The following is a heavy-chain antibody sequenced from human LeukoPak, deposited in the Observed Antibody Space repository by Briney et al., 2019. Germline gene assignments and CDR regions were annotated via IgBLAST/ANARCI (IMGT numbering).Heavy chain of an antibody. V-gene: IGHV3-23*01. CDR2: ISGNGGNT. J-gene: IGHJ4*02. CDR3: ANINSGGGYYYGSSGYSSCFDF. CDR1: AFTFSNYA. Sequence: GGSLRLSCAASAFTFSNYAMSWVRQAPGKGLEWASGISGNGGNTYYADSVKGRFTISRDNSKNTLYLQMNSLRDEDTAVYYCANINSGGGYYYGSSGYSSCFDFWGQGTLVTVSS. D-gene: IGHD3-22*01.